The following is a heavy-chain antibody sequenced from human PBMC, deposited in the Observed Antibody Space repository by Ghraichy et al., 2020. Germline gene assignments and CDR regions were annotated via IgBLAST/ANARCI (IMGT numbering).Heavy chain of an antibody. CDR3: ARESRAARIGSYYYGMDV. V-gene: IGHV4-39*02. Sequence: SETLSLTCTVSGGSISSSSYYWGWIRQPPGKGLEWIGSIYYSGSTYYNPSLKSRVTISVDTSKNQFSLKLSSVTAADTAVYYCARESRAARIGSYYYGMDVWGQGTTVTVSS. D-gene: IGHD6-6*01. CDR1: GGSISSSSYY. CDR2: IYYSGST. J-gene: IGHJ6*02.